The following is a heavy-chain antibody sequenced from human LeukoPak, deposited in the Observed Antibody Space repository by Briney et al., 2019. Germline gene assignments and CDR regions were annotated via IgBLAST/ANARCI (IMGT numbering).Heavy chain of an antibody. Sequence: GASVKVSCKTSVYTFTSYYIHWVRQAPGQGLDYMGWINPDNGGTNYAQNFQGRVIMTRDTSISTAYMQLSRLTSDDTAVYYCARSPSGELDYWGRGTRVSVSS. CDR3: ARSPSGELDY. CDR1: VYTFTSYY. D-gene: IGHD1-26*01. CDR2: INPDNGGT. V-gene: IGHV1-2*02. J-gene: IGHJ4*02.